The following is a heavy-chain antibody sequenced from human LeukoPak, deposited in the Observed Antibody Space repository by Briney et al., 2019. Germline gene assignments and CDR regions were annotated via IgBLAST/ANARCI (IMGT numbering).Heavy chain of an antibody. Sequence: GASVKVSCKASGYTFTSYDINWVRQATGQGLEWMGWMNPNSGNTGYAQKFQGRVTMTTDTSTSTAYMELRSLRSDDTAVYYCASDRLQYFQHWGQGTLVTVTS. CDR1: GYTFTSYD. J-gene: IGHJ1*01. CDR3: ASDRLQYFQH. V-gene: IGHV1-8*02. CDR2: MNPNSGNT. D-gene: IGHD4-11*01.